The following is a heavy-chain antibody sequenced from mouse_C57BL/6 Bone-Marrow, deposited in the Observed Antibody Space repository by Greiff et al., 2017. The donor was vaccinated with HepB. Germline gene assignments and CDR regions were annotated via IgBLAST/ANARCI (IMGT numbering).Heavy chain of an antibody. CDR1: GFTFSDYY. D-gene: IGHD2-4*01. Sequence: EVQLQESGGGLVQPGGSLKLSCAASGFTFSDYYMYWVRQTPEKRLEWVAYISNGGGSTYYPDTVKGRFTISRNNAKNTLYLQMSRLKSEDTAMYYCGRRIYYDYAGGFAYWGQGTLVTVSA. V-gene: IGHV5-12*01. CDR2: ISNGGGST. CDR3: GRRIYYDYAGGFAY. J-gene: IGHJ3*01.